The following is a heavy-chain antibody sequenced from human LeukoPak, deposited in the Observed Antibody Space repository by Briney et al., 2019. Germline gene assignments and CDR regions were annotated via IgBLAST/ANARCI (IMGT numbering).Heavy chain of an antibody. CDR1: GVSINTYF. J-gene: IGHJ4*02. CDR2: VYYTGIT. Sequence: SETLSLTCTVSGVSINTYFWSWIRQPPGKGLEWIGYVYYTGITNYNPSLKSRVSISLDTSKNRFSLRLNSVTAAETAVYYCASQLGGTTFHWGQGTLVTVPS. CDR3: ASQLGGTTFH. D-gene: IGHD1/OR15-1a*01. V-gene: IGHV4-59*01.